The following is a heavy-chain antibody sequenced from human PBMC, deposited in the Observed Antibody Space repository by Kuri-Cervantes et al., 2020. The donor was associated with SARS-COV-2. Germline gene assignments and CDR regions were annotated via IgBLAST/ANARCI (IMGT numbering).Heavy chain of an antibody. CDR2: IRSKANSYAT. D-gene: IGHD3-3*01. V-gene: IGHV3-73*01. Sequence: GESLKISCAASGFTFSGSAMHWVRQASGKGLEWVGRIRSKANSYATAYAASVKGRFTISRDDSKNTAYLQMNSLSAEDTAAYYCAKDFGVVIIDDLLDCWGQGTLVTVSS. CDR3: AKDFGVVIIDDLLDC. J-gene: IGHJ4*02. CDR1: GFTFSGSA.